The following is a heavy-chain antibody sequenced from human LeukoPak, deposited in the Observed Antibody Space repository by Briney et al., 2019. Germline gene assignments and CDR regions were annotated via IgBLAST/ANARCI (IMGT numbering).Heavy chain of an antibody. CDR2: IWYDGSNK. D-gene: IGHD2-2*01. CDR3: AKGSFYCSNSCPQYYYYMDV. Sequence: PGGSLRLSCAASGFTFSSYGMHWVRQAPGKGLEWVAVIWYDGSNKYYADSVKGRFTISRDNSKNTLYLQMNSLRAEDTAVYYCAKGSFYCSNSCPQYYYYMDVWGKGTTVTVSS. CDR1: GFTFSSYG. V-gene: IGHV3-30*02. J-gene: IGHJ6*03.